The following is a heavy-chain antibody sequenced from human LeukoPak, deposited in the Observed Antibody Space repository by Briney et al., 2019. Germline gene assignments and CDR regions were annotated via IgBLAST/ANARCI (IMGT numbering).Heavy chain of an antibody. CDR2: INAGNGNT. CDR3: ARAHLKYSSSWSEYFQH. V-gene: IGHV1-3*01. J-gene: IGHJ1*01. D-gene: IGHD6-13*01. Sequence: ASVKVSCKASGYTFTSYAMHWVRQAPGQRLEWMGWINAGNGNTKYSQKFQGRVTITRDTSASTAYMELSSLRSEDTAVYYCARAHLKYSSSWSEYFQHWGQGTLVTVSS. CDR1: GYTFTSYA.